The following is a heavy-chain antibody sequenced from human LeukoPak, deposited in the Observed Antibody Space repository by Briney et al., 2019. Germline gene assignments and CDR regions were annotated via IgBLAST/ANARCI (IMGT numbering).Heavy chain of an antibody. D-gene: IGHD3-3*01. V-gene: IGHV3-48*03. CDR3: ARDAPITIQQNYYYYYGMDV. CDR2: ISSSGSAI. CDR1: GFTFSSYE. J-gene: IGHJ6*02. Sequence: PGASLRLSCAASGFTFSSYEMNWVRQAPGKGLEWVSYISSSGSAIYYADSVKGRFTISRDNAKNSLYLQMNSLRAEDTAVYYCARDAPITIQQNYYYYYGMDVWGQGTTVTVSS.